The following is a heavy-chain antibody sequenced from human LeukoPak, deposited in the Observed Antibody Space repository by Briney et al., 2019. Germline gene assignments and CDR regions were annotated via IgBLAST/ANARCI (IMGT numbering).Heavy chain of an antibody. Sequence: GGSLRLSCAASGFTFSNYAMNWVRQAPGKGLEWVSAISGGGGTTYYTDSVKGRFTISRDNSKNTLYLQMNSLRPEDTAVYYCAKDWNYYGSGSYYDSWGYWGQGTLVTVSS. V-gene: IGHV3-23*01. CDR1: GFTFSNYA. CDR3: AKDWNYYGSGSYYDSWGY. D-gene: IGHD3-10*01. J-gene: IGHJ4*02. CDR2: ISGGGGTT.